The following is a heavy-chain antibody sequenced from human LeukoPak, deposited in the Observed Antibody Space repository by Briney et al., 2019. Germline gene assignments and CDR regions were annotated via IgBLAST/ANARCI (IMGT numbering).Heavy chain of an antibody. Sequence: GGSLRLSCAASGFTFSNAWMSWVRQAQGKGLEWVGPIKSKTDGGTTDYAAPVKGRFTISRDDSKNTLYLQMNSLRAEDTAVYYCAKDQYRYCSPSMDVWGQGTTVTVSS. J-gene: IGHJ6*02. CDR2: IKSKTDGGTT. CDR3: AKDQYRYCSPSMDV. V-gene: IGHV3-15*01. D-gene: IGHD2-15*01. CDR1: GFTFSNAW.